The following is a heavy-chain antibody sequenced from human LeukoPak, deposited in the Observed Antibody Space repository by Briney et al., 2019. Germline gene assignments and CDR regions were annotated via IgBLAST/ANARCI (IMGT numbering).Heavy chain of an antibody. J-gene: IGHJ4*02. D-gene: IGHD2-21*01. Sequence: GGSLRLSCAASGFPFSYYDMHWVRQAPGKGLEWVAVISYDGTNKYYADSVKGRFTISRDNSKNTLYLQMNSLRADDTAMYYCAKFGVVVAAHSHSWGQGTLVTVSS. CDR1: GFPFSYYD. CDR3: AKFGVVVAAHSHS. V-gene: IGHV3-30*18. CDR2: ISYDGTNK.